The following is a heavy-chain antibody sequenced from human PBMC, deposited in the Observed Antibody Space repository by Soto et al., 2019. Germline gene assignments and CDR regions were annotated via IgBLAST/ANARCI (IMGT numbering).Heavy chain of an antibody. Sequence: ASVKVSCKASGYNFMPYGVNWVRQAPGQGLEWMGWISPWKGNTNYAQNFQGRVTMNTDPSTSTADMEPRSLTSDDTAADYCEKDLVPSGNYCYDYWG. CDR3: EKDLVPSGNYCYDY. V-gene: IGHV1-18*04. CDR2: ISPWKGNT. D-gene: IGHD1-7*01. CDR1: GYNFMPYG. J-gene: IGHJ4*01.